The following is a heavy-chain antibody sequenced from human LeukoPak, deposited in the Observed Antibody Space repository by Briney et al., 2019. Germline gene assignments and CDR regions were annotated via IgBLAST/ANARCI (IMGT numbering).Heavy chain of an antibody. V-gene: IGHV4-39*07. CDR3: ARGIWLVTGGFGAFDI. CDR2: IYYSGST. J-gene: IGHJ3*02. Sequence: PSETLSLTCTVSGGSISSSSYYWGWIRQPPGKGLEWIGSIYYSGSTYYNPSLKSRVTISVYTSKNQFSLKLSSVTAADTAVYYCARGIWLVTGGFGAFDIWGQGTMVTVSS. D-gene: IGHD6-19*01. CDR1: GGSISSSSYY.